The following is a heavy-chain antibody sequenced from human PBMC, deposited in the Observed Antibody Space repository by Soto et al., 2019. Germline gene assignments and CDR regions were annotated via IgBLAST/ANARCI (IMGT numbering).Heavy chain of an antibody. Sequence: PGGSLRLSCAASGFTFSSYGMHWVRQAPGKGLEWVAVISYDGSNKYYADSVKGRFTISRDNSKNTLYLQMNSLRAEDTAVYYCAKADIAAAAPSKSYFDYWGQGTLVTVSS. D-gene: IGHD6-13*01. CDR3: AKADIAAAAPSKSYFDY. CDR2: ISYDGSNK. V-gene: IGHV3-30*18. CDR1: GFTFSSYG. J-gene: IGHJ4*02.